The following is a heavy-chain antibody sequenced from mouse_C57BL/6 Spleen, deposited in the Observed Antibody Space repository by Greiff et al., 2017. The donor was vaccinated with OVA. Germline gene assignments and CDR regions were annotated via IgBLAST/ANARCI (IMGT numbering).Heavy chain of an antibody. Sequence: VQLQQSGPELVKPGASVKISCKASGYAFSSSWMNWVKQRPGKGLEWIGRIYPGDGDTNYNGKFKGKATLTADKSSSTAYMQLSSLTSVDSAVYFCAREGGYAMDYWGQGTSVTVSS. CDR1: GYAFSSSW. V-gene: IGHV1-82*01. J-gene: IGHJ4*01. CDR3: AREGGYAMDY. CDR2: IYPGDGDT.